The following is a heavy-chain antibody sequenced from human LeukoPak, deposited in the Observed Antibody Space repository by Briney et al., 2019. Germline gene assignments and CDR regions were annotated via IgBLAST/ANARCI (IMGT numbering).Heavy chain of an antibody. CDR1: GYSFTNYR. D-gene: IGHD5/OR15-5a*01. CDR2: IYPGDSDT. V-gene: IGHV5-51*01. CDR3: ARRRTLRLDAFDP. Sequence: GKSLKISCKGSGYSFTNYRIGWVRQMPGKGLEWMGTIYPGDSDTRYSPSFQGQVTISVDKSISTAYLQWSSLKASDTAMYYCARRRTLRLDAFDPWGQGTLVTVSS. J-gene: IGHJ5*02.